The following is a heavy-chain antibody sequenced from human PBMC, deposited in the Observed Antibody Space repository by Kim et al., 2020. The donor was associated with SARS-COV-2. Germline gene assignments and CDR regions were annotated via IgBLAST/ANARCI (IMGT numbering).Heavy chain of an antibody. CDR1: GFTFSSYG. V-gene: IGHV3-30*18. J-gene: IGHJ4*02. Sequence: GGSLRLSCAASGFTFSSYGMHWVRPAPGKGLEWVAVISYDGSNKYYADSVKGRFTISRDNSKNTLYLLMNSLRAEDTAVYYCAKVGSTSFNFDYWGQGTL. CDR2: ISYDGSNK. CDR3: AKVGSTSFNFDY. D-gene: IGHD2-2*01.